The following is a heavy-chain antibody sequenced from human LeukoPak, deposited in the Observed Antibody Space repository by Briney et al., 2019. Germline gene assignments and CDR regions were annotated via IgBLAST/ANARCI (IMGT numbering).Heavy chain of an antibody. Sequence: ASVKVSCKASGYTFTGYYMHWVRQAPGQGLEWMGWINPNSGGTNYAQKFQGRVTMTRDTSISTAYMELSWLGSDDTAVYYCARANFLYCSSSTCLFDYWGQGTLVTVSS. CDR1: GYTFTGYY. V-gene: IGHV1-2*02. CDR3: ARANFLYCSSSTCLFDY. CDR2: INPNSGGT. J-gene: IGHJ4*02. D-gene: IGHD2-2*01.